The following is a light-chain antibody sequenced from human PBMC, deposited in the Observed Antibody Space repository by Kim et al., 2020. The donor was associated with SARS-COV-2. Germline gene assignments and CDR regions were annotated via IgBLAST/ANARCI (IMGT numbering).Light chain of an antibody. CDR3: MQGTYWPRT. Sequence: HPPSNCCRFSQTHVHIDGNTHLNWFHQRPGQSPKRLISKVSKRDSGVPARFSGSGSGTDFTLKISRVEADDVGVYYCMQGTYWPRTFGQGTKLEI. J-gene: IGKJ2*01. CDR2: KVS. CDR1: QTHVHIDGNTH. V-gene: IGKV2-30*02.